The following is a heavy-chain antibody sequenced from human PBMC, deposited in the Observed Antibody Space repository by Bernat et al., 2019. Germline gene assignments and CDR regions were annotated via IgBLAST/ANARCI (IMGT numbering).Heavy chain of an antibody. J-gene: IGHJ5*02. Sequence: QVQLQQWGAGLLKPSETLSLTCAVYGGSFSGYYWSWIRQPPGKGLEWIGEINHSGSTNYNPSLKSRVTISVDTSKIQFSLKLSSVTAADTAVYYCARGLVAKMVQGVIISALFDPWGQGTLVTVSS. CDR2: INHSGST. D-gene: IGHD3-10*01. CDR1: GGSFSGYY. V-gene: IGHV4-34*01. CDR3: ARGLVAKMVQGVIISALFDP.